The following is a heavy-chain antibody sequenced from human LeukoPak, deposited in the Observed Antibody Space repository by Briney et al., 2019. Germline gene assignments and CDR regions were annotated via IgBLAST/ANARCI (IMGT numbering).Heavy chain of an antibody. CDR2: INSDGSST. D-gene: IGHD3-10*01. Sequence: GGSLRLSCAASGFTFSSYWMHWVRQAPGKGLVWVSRINSDGSSTSYADSVKGRFTISRDNAKNTLYLQMNSLRAEDTAVYYCARAWRAGSYHSYWGQGTLVTVSS. J-gene: IGHJ4*02. CDR3: ARAWRAGSYHSY. CDR1: GFTFSSYW. V-gene: IGHV3-74*01.